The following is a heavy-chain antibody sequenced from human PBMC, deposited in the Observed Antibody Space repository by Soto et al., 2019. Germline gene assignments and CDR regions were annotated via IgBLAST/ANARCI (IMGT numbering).Heavy chain of an antibody. Sequence: GGSLRLSCAASGFTFSNAWMSWVRQAPGKGLEWVSAISGSGGSTYYADSVKGRFTISRDNSKNTLYLQMNSLRAEDTAVYYCAKGDCSSTSCNRIAAAATVDYWGQGTLVTVSS. J-gene: IGHJ4*02. CDR1: GFTFSNAW. V-gene: IGHV3-23*01. D-gene: IGHD2-2*01. CDR3: AKGDCSSTSCNRIAAAATVDY. CDR2: ISGSGGST.